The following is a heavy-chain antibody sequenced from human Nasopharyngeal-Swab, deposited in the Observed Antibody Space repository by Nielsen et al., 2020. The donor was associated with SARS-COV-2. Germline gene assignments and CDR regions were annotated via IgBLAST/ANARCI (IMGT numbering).Heavy chain of an antibody. D-gene: IGHD3-10*01. Sequence: GESLKISCQGSGSSFTSYWISWVRQMTGEGLEWMGTIYPANSETAYSPSFQGHVTISADKSISTAYLQWSSLKASDTAMYYCAASRGPGSYYYGSGDQSMDVCGQGTTGTVSS. CDR1: GSSFTSYW. J-gene: IGHJ6*02. CDR3: AASRGPGSYYYGSGDQSMDV. CDR2: IYPANSET. V-gene: IGHV5-51*01.